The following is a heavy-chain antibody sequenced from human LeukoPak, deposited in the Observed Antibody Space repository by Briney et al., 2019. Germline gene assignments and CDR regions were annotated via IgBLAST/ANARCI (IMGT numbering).Heavy chain of an antibody. V-gene: IGHV3-21*06. Sequence: GGSLRLSCTTSGLTFSTSGFNWVRQAPGKGLQWVASIGPTGFDRYHADSIKGRFTISRDNANNFLYLQMDSLRAEDTAVYYCATETNGRHYDYWGQGTLLTVSS. D-gene: IGHD1-14*01. J-gene: IGHJ4*02. CDR1: GLTFSTSG. CDR3: ATETNGRHYDY. CDR2: IGPTGFDR.